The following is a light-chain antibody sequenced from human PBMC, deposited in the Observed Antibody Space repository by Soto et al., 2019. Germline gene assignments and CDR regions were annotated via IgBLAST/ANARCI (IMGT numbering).Light chain of an antibody. J-gene: IGLJ3*02. Sequence: QSVLTQPASVSGSPGQSITISCTGTSSDVGGYNHVSWYQQHPGKAPKLTIYEVRNRPSGVSNRLSGSKSGNTASLTISGRQADDEADYYCCSYTSSSMRVFGGGTKLTVL. CDR3: CSYTSSSMRV. CDR2: EVR. CDR1: SSDVGGYNH. V-gene: IGLV2-14*01.